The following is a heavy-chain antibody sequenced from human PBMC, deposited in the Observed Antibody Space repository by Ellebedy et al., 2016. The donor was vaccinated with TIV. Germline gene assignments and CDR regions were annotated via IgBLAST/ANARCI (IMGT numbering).Heavy chain of an antibody. CDR1: GFTFTSSA. J-gene: IGHJ3*02. CDR3: ASPAADGSGSEDDAFDI. Sequence: SVKVSXXASGFTFTSSAVQWVRQARGQRLEWIGWIVVGSGNTNYAQKFQERVTITRDMSTSTAYMELSSLRSEDTAVYYCASPAADGSGSEDDAFDIWGQGTMVTVSS. D-gene: IGHD3-10*01. V-gene: IGHV1-58*01. CDR2: IVVGSGNT.